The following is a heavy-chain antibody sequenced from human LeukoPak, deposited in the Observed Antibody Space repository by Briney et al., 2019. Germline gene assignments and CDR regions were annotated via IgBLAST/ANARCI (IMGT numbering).Heavy chain of an antibody. D-gene: IGHD3-22*01. V-gene: IGHV4-61*02. Sequence: SETLSLTCTVSGGSISSGSYYWSWIRKPAGKRLEWIGRINTSGSTNYNPSLKSRVTISVDTSKNQFSLKLSSVTAADTAVYYCAREDYDSSGYYYFDHWGQGTLVTVSS. J-gene: IGHJ4*02. CDR2: INTSGST. CDR3: AREDYDSSGYYYFDH. CDR1: GGSISSGSYY.